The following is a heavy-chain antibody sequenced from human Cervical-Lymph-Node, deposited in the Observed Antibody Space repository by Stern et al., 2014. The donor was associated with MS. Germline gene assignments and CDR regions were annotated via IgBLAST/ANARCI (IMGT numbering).Heavy chain of an antibody. Sequence: QLQLQESGPGLVKPSETLSLTCTVSGGSISSSSYYWGWIRQPPGKGLEWIGSIYYSGSTYYNPSLKSRVTLSVATSKNQFSLKLSSVTAADTAVYYCARQSKGGHFDYWGQGTLVTVSS. CDR1: GGSISSSSYY. V-gene: IGHV4-39*01. J-gene: IGHJ4*02. D-gene: IGHD3-16*01. CDR3: ARQSKGGHFDY. CDR2: IYYSGST.